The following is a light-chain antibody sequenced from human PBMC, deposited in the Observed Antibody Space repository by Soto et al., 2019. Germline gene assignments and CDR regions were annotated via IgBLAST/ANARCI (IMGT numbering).Light chain of an antibody. CDR3: CSYAGSYTYV. CDR1: SSYVGGYNY. V-gene: IGLV2-11*01. J-gene: IGLJ1*01. Sequence: SVRNQPRSGYGVPGQSVTISCNGNSSYVGGYNYVSWYQQHPGKAPKLMIYDVSKRPSGVPDRFSGSKSGNTASLTISGLQAEDEADYYCCSYAGSYTYVFGTGTKVTVL. CDR2: DVS.